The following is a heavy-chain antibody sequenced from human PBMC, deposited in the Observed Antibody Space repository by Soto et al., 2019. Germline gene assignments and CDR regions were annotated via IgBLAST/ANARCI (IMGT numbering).Heavy chain of an antibody. CDR2: ISGSGGST. V-gene: IGHV3-23*01. CDR3: AKLPAVIVGATYYYYGMDV. CDR1: GFTFSSYA. J-gene: IGHJ6*02. D-gene: IGHD1-26*01. Sequence: EVQLLESGGGLVQPGGSLRLSCAASGFTFSSYAMSWVRQAPGKGLEWVAAISGSGGSTYYADSVKGRFTISRDNSKNTLYLQMNSLRAEDTAVYYCAKLPAVIVGATYYYYGMDVWGQGTTVTVSS.